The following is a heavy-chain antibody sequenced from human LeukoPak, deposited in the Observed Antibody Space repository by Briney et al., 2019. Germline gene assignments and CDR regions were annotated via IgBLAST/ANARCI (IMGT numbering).Heavy chain of an antibody. CDR2: IIPILGIA. D-gene: IGHD4-17*01. V-gene: IGHV1-69*04. Sequence: ASVKVSCKASGGTFSSYAISWVRQAPGQGLEWMGRIIPILGIANYAQKFQGRVTITADKSTSTAYMELSSLRSEDTAVYYCARVLAGGPLGDYGWGQGTLVTVSS. CDR3: ARVLAGGPLGDYG. J-gene: IGHJ4*02. CDR1: GGTFSSYA.